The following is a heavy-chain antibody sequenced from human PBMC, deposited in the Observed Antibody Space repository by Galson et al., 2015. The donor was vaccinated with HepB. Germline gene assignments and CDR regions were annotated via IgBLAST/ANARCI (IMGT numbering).Heavy chain of an antibody. CDR2: IYPGDSDT. D-gene: IGHD6-13*01. CDR1: GYSFTSYW. J-gene: IGHJ5*02. V-gene: IGHV5-51*01. Sequence: QSGAEVKKPGESLKISCKGSGYSFTSYWIGWVRQMPGKGLEWMGIIYPGDSDTRYSPSFQGQVTISADKSISTAYLQWSSLKASDTAMYYCARRLSSSWYEVGGQINWFDPWGQGTLVTVSS. CDR3: ARRLSSSWYEVGGQINWFDP.